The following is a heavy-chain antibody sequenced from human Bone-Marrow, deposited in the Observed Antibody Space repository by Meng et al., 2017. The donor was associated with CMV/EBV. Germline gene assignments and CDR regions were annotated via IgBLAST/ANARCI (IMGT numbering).Heavy chain of an antibody. Sequence: ASVNVSRKASGYTFTSYYMHWVRQAPGQGLEWMGIINPSGGSTSYAQKFQVRVTMTRDTSTSTVYMELSSLRSEDTAVYYWARGSAGGAFGPWGHGTLVTVSS. CDR1: GYTFTSYY. D-gene: IGHD3-16*01. CDR2: INPSGGST. J-gene: IGHJ4*01. V-gene: IGHV1-46*01. CDR3: ARGSAGGAFGP.